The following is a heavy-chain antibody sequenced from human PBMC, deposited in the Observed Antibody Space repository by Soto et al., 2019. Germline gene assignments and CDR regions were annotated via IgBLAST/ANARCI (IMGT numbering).Heavy chain of an antibody. J-gene: IGHJ4*02. CDR2: ISHDGSNK. Sequence: QVQLVESGGGVVQPGRSLRLSCAASGFIFSSFGIHWVRQAPGKGLEWVAVISHDGSNKYYADSVKGRFTISRDNSKNTVYLQMNSLRAEDTAVYYCAQALMGGWFDYWGQGTLVTVSS. CDR1: GFIFSSFG. D-gene: IGHD6-19*01. CDR3: AQALMGGWFDY. V-gene: IGHV3-30*18.